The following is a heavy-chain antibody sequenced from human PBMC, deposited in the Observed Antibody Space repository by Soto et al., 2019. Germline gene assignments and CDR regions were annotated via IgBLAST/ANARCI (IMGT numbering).Heavy chain of an antibody. CDR2: INHSGST. J-gene: IGHJ2*01. V-gene: IGHV4-34*01. CDR1: GGSFSGYY. CDR3: AAYLKTTMTVYWYLDL. Sequence: SETLSLTCAVYGGSFSGYYWSWIRQPPGKGLEWIGEINHSGSTNFNPSLKSRVSISVDTSKKQFSLKLSSVTAADTAVYYCAAYLKTTMTVYWYLDLWGRGTLVPVSS. D-gene: IGHD4-17*01.